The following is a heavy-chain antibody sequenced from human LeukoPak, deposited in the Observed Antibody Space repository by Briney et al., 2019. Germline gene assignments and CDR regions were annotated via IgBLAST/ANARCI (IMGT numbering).Heavy chain of an antibody. Sequence: GGSLRLSCAASGFTFSSYSMNWVRQAPGKGLEWVSYISSRSATIYYADSVKGRFTISRDNAKNSLYLQMNSLRVEDTAVYYCARDAAYGYDRFDYWGQGTQVTVSS. V-gene: IGHV3-48*01. CDR3: ARDAAYGYDRFDY. D-gene: IGHD5-18*01. CDR2: ISSRSATI. J-gene: IGHJ4*02. CDR1: GFTFSSYS.